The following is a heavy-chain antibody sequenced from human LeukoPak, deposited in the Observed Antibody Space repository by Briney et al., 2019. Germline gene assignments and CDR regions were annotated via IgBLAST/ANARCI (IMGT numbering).Heavy chain of an antibody. J-gene: IGHJ4*02. D-gene: IGHD4-17*01. CDR2: TKHDGGEK. V-gene: IGHV3-7*03. Sequence: GGSLSLSCAASRFTFNTFWMTRLRQAPGKGPEWVANTKHDGGEKDYLGSVKGRFTISRDNAKSSLYLQMNSLRAEDTAGYYCARIGRDYGDYFDCWGQGTLVTVSS. CDR3: ARIGRDYGDYFDC. CDR1: RFTFNTFW.